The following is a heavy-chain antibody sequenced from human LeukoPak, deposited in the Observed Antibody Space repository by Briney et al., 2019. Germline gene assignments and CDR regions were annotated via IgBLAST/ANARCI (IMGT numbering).Heavy chain of an antibody. J-gene: IGHJ4*02. D-gene: IGHD5-12*01. CDR2: IYYSGST. CDR3: ARRYYSGYDY. V-gene: IGHV4-39*07. CDR1: GGSISSSSYY. Sequence: SETLSLTCTVSGGSISSSSYYWGWIRQPPGKGLEWIGSIYYSGSTYYNPSLKSRVTISVDTSKNQFSLKLSSVTAADTAVYYCARRYYSGYDYWGQGTLVTVSS.